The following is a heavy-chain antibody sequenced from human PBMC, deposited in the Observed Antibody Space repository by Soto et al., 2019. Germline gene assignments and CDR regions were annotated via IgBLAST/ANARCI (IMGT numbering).Heavy chain of an antibody. V-gene: IGHV3-30*18. CDR3: AKDLGYDSSGYHYGMDV. J-gene: IGHJ6*02. CDR2: ISYDGSNK. D-gene: IGHD3-22*01. Sequence: GGSLRLSCAASGFTFSSYGMHWVRQAPGKGLEWVAVISYDGSNKYYADSVKGRFTISRDNSKNTLYLQMNSLRAEDTAVYYCAKDLGYDSSGYHYGMDVWGQGTTVTVSS. CDR1: GFTFSSYG.